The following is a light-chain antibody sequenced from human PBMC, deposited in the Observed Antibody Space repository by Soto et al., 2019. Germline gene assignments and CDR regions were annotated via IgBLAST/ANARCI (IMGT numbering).Light chain of an antibody. CDR3: HHYDIDSLGT. J-gene: IGKJ1*01. CDR1: QSIGRS. CDR2: DAS. V-gene: IGKV1-5*01. Sequence: DIQMTQSPSTLSASVGDRVTITCRASQSIGRSLAWYQQRPGKAPNLLIYDASSLGRGVPSRFSGSGSGTDFDPSTCCLQPEDFASYYCHHYDIDSLGTFGQGTGWKS.